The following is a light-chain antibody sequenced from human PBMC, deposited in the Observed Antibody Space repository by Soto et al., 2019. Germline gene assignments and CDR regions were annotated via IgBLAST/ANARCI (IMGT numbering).Light chain of an antibody. CDR2: GAS. CDR1: QSVSSN. Sequence: IVMTQSPATLSLSPGERATLSCRASQSVSSNLAWYQQKPGQAPRLLIYGASTRATGIPARFGGSGSGTEFTLTISSLLSEDSAVYYCQQYDNWPPSWTFGQGTKVDIK. V-gene: IGKV3-15*01. CDR3: QQYDNWPPSWT. J-gene: IGKJ1*01.